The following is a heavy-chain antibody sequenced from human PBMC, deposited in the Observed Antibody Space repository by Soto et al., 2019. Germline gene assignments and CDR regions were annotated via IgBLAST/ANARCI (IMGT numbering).Heavy chain of an antibody. CDR2: VSYSGTS. Sequence: SETLSLTCTVSGGSMRNYFWTWIRQPPGKGLEWIGYVSYSGTSYYNPSLKSRVTISVDTSKNQFSLKLSSVTAADTAVYYCARDSSGYYWFDPWGRGTLVTVSS. CDR1: GGSMRNYF. V-gene: IGHV4-59*04. CDR3: ARDSSGYYWFDP. D-gene: IGHD3-22*01. J-gene: IGHJ5*02.